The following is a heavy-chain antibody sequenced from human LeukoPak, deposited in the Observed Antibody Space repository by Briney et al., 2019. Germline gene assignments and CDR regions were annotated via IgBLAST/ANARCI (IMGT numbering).Heavy chain of an antibody. CDR3: VRGNSGYGNFDY. V-gene: IGHV3-74*03. Sequence: RQTLRLSCAASGFTFSAYWMHWVRQAPGTGLVWVSRLYTDETSATYADFVKGRFTISRDNSKNTLFLQLNSLRAEDTAVYYCVRGNSGYGNFDYWGQGTLVTVSS. CDR2: LYTDETSA. J-gene: IGHJ4*02. CDR1: GFTFSAYW. D-gene: IGHD3-9*01.